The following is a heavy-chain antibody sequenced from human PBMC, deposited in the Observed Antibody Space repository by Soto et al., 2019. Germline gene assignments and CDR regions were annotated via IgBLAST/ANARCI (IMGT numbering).Heavy chain of an antibody. J-gene: IGHJ4*02. CDR2: ISGSASSTGT. CDR3: AKDLSRSSWFTSFDH. V-gene: IGHV3-23*01. Sequence: GCSLRLSCAASGFTFSTYAMSWVRQAPGKGLEWVSDISGSASSTGTYYADSVKGRFTISRDNSKNTLYLQMNSLRVEDTAVYYCAKDLSRSSWFTSFDHWGQGTRVTVSS. CDR1: GFTFSTYA. D-gene: IGHD6-13*01.